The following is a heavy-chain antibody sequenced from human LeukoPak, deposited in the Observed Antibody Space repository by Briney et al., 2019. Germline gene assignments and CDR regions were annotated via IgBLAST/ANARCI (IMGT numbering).Heavy chain of an antibody. CDR2: IIPIFGTA. J-gene: IGHJ5*02. V-gene: IGHV1-69*13. Sequence: ASVKVSCKASGGTFSSYTISWVRQAPGQGLEWMGRIIPIFGTANYAQKFQGRVTITADESTSTAYMELSSLRSEDTAVYYCARDGTYYDFWSGYSRAGNWFDPWGQGTLVTVSS. D-gene: IGHD3-3*01. CDR3: ARDGTYYDFWSGYSRAGNWFDP. CDR1: GGTFSSYT.